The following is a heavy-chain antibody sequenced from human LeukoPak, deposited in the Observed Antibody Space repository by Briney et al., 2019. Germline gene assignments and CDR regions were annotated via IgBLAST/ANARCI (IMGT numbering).Heavy chain of an antibody. CDR2: ISDIGSI. V-gene: IGHV4-59*08. CDR3: AGHHPRNTVDF. D-gene: IGHD2/OR15-2a*01. CDR1: GGSISSYY. J-gene: IGHJ4*02. Sequence: SETLSLTCTVSGGSISSYYWSWIRQPPGKGLEWIAYISDIGSINYNPSLKSRVTISLDTSKNQFSLELSSVTAADAAVYYCAGHHPRNTVDFWGQGTLVTVSS.